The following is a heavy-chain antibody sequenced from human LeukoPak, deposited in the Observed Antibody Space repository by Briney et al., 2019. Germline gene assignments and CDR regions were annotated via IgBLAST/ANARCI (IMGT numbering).Heavy chain of an antibody. CDR3: ARATHNYDFWSGYYSDAFDI. Sequence: PGGSLRLSCAASGFTFSGYAMHWVRQAPGKGLEYVSAISSNGGSTYYANSVKGRFTISRDNSKNTLYLQMGSLRAEDMAVYYCARATHNYDFWSGYYSDAFDIWGQGTMVTVSS. D-gene: IGHD3-3*01. V-gene: IGHV3-64*01. CDR1: GFTFSGYA. J-gene: IGHJ3*02. CDR2: ISSNGGST.